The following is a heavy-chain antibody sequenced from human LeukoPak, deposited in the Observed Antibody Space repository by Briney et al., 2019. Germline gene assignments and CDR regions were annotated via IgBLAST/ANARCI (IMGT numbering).Heavy chain of an antibody. Sequence: SETLSLTCAVYGGSFSGYYWSWIRQPPGKGLEWIGEINHSGSTNYNPSLKSRVTISVDTSKNQSSLKLSSVTAADTAVCYCARTEIQRPMYSIFGVVITPDYFDYWGQGTLVTVSS. V-gene: IGHV4-34*01. J-gene: IGHJ4*02. CDR1: GGSFSGYY. CDR3: ARTEIQRPMYSIFGVVITPDYFDY. CDR2: INHSGST. D-gene: IGHD3-3*01.